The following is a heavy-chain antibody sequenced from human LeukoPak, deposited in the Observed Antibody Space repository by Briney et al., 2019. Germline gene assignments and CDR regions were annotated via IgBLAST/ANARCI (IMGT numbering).Heavy chain of an antibody. J-gene: IGHJ5*02. CDR1: RGSISSYY. V-gene: IGHV4-59*08. CDR2: IYYSGST. D-gene: IGHD2-15*01. CDR3: ARQSYPYCSGANCYLNWFDP. Sequence: SETLSLTCTVSRGSISSYYWSWIRQPPGKGLEWIGYIYYSGSTNYNPSLKSRVTISVDTSKNQFSLRLSSVTAADTALYYCARQSYPYCSGANCYLNWFDPWGQGTLVTVSS.